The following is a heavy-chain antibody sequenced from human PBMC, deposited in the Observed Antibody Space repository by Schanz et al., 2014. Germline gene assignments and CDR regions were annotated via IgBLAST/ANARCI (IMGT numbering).Heavy chain of an antibody. CDR2: IFGGGST. V-gene: IGHV3-66*01. J-gene: IGHJ4*02. CDR3: ARSPHYRERKQRSARPTTTNL. Sequence: EVQLVESGGGLVQPGGSLRLSCAASGFTVSSKYMNWVRQAPGKGPEWVSVIFGGGSTYYADSVKGRFIISRDTSRNMLFLQMSSLTSDDTAVYYCARSPHYRERKQRSARPTTTNLWGQGTLVTVFS. D-gene: IGHD1-26*01. CDR1: GFTVSSKY.